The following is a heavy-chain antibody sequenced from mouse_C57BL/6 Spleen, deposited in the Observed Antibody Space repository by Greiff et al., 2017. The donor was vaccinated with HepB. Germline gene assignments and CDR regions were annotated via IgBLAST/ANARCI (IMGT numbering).Heavy chain of an antibody. CDR3: ARNSDDGYLAWFAY. J-gene: IGHJ3*01. D-gene: IGHD2-3*01. CDR1: GFSLTSYG. CDR2: IWSGGST. V-gene: IGHV2-2*01. Sequence: VQLQESGPGLVQPSQSLSITCTVSGFSLTSYGVHWVRQSPGKGLEWLGVIWSGGSTDYNAAFISRLSISKDNSKSQVFFKMNSLQADDTAIYYWARNSDDGYLAWFAYWGQGTLVTVSA.